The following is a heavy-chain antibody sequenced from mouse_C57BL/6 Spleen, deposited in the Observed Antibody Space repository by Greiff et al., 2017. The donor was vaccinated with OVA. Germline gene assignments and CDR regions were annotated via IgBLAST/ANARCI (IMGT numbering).Heavy chain of an antibody. Sequence: VQLQQPGAELVKPGASVKLSCKASGYTFTSYWMHWVKQRPGQGLEWIGMIHPNSGSTNYNEKFKSKATLTVDKSSSTAYMQLSSLTSEDSAVYYCARRPSLYYDYDGYAMDYWGQGTSVTVSS. V-gene: IGHV1-64*01. J-gene: IGHJ4*01. CDR3: ARRPSLYYDYDGYAMDY. CDR2: IHPNSGST. CDR1: GYTFTSYW. D-gene: IGHD2-4*01.